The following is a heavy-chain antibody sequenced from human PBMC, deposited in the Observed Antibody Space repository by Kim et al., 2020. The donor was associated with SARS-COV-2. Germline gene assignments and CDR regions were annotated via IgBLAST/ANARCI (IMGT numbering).Heavy chain of an antibody. CDR3: AREATYYYDSSGYGAATFDY. Sequence: ASVKVSCKASGYTFTSYGISWVRQAPGQGLEWMGWISAYNGNTNYAQKLQGRVTMTTDTSTSTAYMELRSLRSDDTAVYYCAREATYYYDSSGYGAATFDYWGQGTLVTVSS. D-gene: IGHD3-22*01. V-gene: IGHV1-18*01. CDR1: GYTFTSYG. J-gene: IGHJ4*02. CDR2: ISAYNGNT.